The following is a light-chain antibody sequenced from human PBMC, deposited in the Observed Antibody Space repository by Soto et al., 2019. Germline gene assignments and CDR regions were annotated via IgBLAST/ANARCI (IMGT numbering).Light chain of an antibody. Sequence: EIVLTQSPGTLSLSPGERATLSCRASQSVSSSYLAWYQQKPGQAPRLLIYGASTRATGIPARFSGSGSGTEFTLTISSLQSEDFAVYYCQQYNNWPLPFGGGTKV. CDR1: QSVSSSY. CDR2: GAS. J-gene: IGKJ4*01. V-gene: IGKV3-15*01. CDR3: QQYNNWPLP.